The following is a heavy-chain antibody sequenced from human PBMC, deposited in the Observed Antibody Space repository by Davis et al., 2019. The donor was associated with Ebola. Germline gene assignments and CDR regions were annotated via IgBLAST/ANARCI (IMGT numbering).Heavy chain of an antibody. CDR1: GGTFSSYT. J-gene: IGHJ5*02. CDR2: IIPILGIA. V-gene: IGHV1-69*02. Sequence: AASVKVSCKASGGTFSSYTISWVRQAPGQGLEWMGRIIPILGIANYAQKFQGRVTITADKSTSTAYMELSSLRSDDTAVYYCARTITMIVVGGWFDPWGQGTLVTVSS. CDR3: ARTITMIVVGGWFDP. D-gene: IGHD3-22*01.